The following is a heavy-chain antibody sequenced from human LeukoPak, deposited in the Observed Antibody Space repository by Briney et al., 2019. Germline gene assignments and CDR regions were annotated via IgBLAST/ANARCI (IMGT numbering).Heavy chain of an antibody. Sequence: GGSLRLSCAASGFTFSSYWMSWVRQAPGKGLEWVANIKQDGSEKYYVDSVKGRFTISRDNAKNSLYLQMNSLRAEDTAVYYCARLQDYYDSSGYVGGFDYWGQGTLVTVSS. CDR2: IKQDGSEK. J-gene: IGHJ4*02. D-gene: IGHD3-22*01. V-gene: IGHV3-7*01. CDR1: GFTFSSYW. CDR3: ARLQDYYDSSGYVGGFDY.